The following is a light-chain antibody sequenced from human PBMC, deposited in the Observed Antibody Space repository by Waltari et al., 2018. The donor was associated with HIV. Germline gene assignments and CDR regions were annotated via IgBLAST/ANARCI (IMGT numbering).Light chain of an antibody. J-gene: IGLJ2*01. CDR1: SSDFGSYNF. CDR3: CSYTGARQV. Sequence: QSALTQPASVSGSPGQSLTLSCTGTSSDFGSYNFVSWYQQQSGKAPKLIIYEVNKRPSGVSDRFSGSKSGNTASLTISGLQSEDEADYYCCSYTGARQVFGGGTKLTVL. V-gene: IGLV2-23*02. CDR2: EVN.